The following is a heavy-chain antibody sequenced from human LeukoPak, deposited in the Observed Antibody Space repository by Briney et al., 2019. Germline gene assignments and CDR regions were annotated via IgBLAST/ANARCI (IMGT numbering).Heavy chain of an antibody. CDR1: GDSINGHY. Sequence: SETLSLTCTISGDSINGHYWSWIRQPPGTRLEWIGDIHYKRSTNYNLSLKSRVTISVDTSKNHLSLNLTSVLAADTAIYYCARRDTGWNYCDYWGQGILVTVSS. CDR3: ARRDTGWNYCDY. D-gene: IGHD6-19*01. V-gene: IGHV4-59*08. J-gene: IGHJ4*02. CDR2: IHYKRST.